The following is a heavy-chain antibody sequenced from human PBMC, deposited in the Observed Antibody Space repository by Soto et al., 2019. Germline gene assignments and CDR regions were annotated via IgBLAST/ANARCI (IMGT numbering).Heavy chain of an antibody. Sequence: GGSLRLSFAASVFTLSSYDMHGFRQSTGKGLEWVSAIGTAGDTYYPGSVKGRFSISRENAKNSLYLQMNSLRAGDTAVYYCARKFGVEAKYGMDVWGQRTTVT. CDR1: VFTLSSYD. V-gene: IGHV3-13*01. D-gene: IGHD3-3*01. CDR2: IGTAGDT. CDR3: ARKFGVEAKYGMDV. J-gene: IGHJ6*01.